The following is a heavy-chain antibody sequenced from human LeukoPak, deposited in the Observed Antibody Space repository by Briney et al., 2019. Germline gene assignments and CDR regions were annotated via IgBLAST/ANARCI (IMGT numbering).Heavy chain of an antibody. Sequence: GGSLRLSCAASGFTFSNAWMSWVRQAPGKGLEWVGRIKSKTDGGTTDYAAPVKGRFTISRDDSKNTLYLQVNSLKTEDTAVYYCTTEGEMYATPGAFDYWGQGTLVTVSS. CDR3: TTEGEMYATPGAFDY. CDR2: IKSKTDGGTT. D-gene: IGHD2-8*01. CDR1: GFTFSNAW. J-gene: IGHJ4*02. V-gene: IGHV3-15*01.